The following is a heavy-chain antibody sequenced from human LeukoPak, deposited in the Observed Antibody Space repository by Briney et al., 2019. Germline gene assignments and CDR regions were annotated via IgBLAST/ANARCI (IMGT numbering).Heavy chain of an antibody. Sequence: KTGGSLRLSCAASGFTFSSYSMNWVRQAPGKGLEWVSSISSSSSYIYYADSVKGRFTISRDNAKNSLYLQMNSLRAEDTAVYYCARSFGGVYYYGMDVWGQGTTVTVSS. J-gene: IGHJ6*02. D-gene: IGHD3-10*01. CDR2: ISSSSSYI. CDR1: GFTFSSYS. V-gene: IGHV3-21*01. CDR3: ARSFGGVYYYGMDV.